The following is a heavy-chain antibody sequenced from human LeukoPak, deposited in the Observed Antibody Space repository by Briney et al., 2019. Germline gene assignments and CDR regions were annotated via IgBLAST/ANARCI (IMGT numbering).Heavy chain of an antibody. CDR3: ATSSSGWLGVGAYFDY. CDR2: INAGNGNT. V-gene: IGHV1-3*01. CDR1: GYTFTSYA. Sequence: ASVKVSCKASGYTFTSYAMHWVRQAPGQRLEWMGWINAGNGNTKYSQKFQGRVTITRDTSASTAYMELSSLRSEDTAVYYCATSSSGWLGVGAYFDYWGQGTLVTVSS. D-gene: IGHD6-19*01. J-gene: IGHJ4*02.